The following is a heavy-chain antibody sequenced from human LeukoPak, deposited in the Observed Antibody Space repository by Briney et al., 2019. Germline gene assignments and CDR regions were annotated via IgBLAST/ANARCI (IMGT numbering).Heavy chain of an antibody. V-gene: IGHV4-38-2*02. Sequence: PSETLSLTCSVSDYSISSGYYWGWIRQPPGKGLEWIESIYHTGSPYYNSSLKSRVTISVDTSKNDFSLKLSSVTAADTAAYYCARDPIVGATTRGARDDAFDIWGQGTMVTVSS. CDR2: IYHTGSP. CDR1: DYSISSGYY. J-gene: IGHJ3*02. D-gene: IGHD1-26*01. CDR3: ARDPIVGATTRGARDDAFDI.